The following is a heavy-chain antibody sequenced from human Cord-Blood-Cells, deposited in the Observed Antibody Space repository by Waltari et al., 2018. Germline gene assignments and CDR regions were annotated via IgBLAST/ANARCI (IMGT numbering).Heavy chain of an antibody. CDR1: GGSSSGYY. V-gene: IGHV4-34*01. CDR3: ARGLEYSSSSEALDY. J-gene: IGHJ4*02. CDR2: INHSGST. D-gene: IGHD6-6*01. Sequence: QVQLQQWGAGLLKPSETLSLTCAVYGGSSSGYYWSWIRQPPGKGLEWIGEINHSGSTNYNPALKRRGTISVDTSKNQFSLKLSSVTGADAAVYYCARGLEYSSSSEALDYWGQGTLVTVSS.